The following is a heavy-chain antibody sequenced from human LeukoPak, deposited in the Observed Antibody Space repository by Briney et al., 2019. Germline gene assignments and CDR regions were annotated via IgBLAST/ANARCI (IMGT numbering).Heavy chain of an antibody. CDR1: GYTFIGYY. Sequence: ASVKVSCKASGYTFIGYYMYWVRQAPGQGLEWMGWINPNTGGTKYAQKFEGRVTMTRDTSISTAYMELSRLRSDDTAVYFCARTSHYVDIAATIPYGIYYFDYWGQGTLVTVSS. CDR2: INPNTGGT. D-gene: IGHD5-12*01. CDR3: ARTSHYVDIAATIPYGIYYFDY. J-gene: IGHJ4*02. V-gene: IGHV1-2*02.